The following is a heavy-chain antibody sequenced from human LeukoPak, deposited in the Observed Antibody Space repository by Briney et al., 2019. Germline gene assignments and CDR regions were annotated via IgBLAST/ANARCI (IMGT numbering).Heavy chain of an antibody. CDR1: GFTFSSYA. CDR3: ARVLDRSYYYYGMDV. Sequence: GGSLRLSCAASGFTFSSYAMHWVRQAPGKGLEYVSAISSNGGSTYYANSVKGRFTISRDNSKNTLYLQMGSLRAEDMAVYYCARVLDRSYYYYGMDVWGQGTTVTVSS. CDR2: ISSNGGST. J-gene: IGHJ6*02. V-gene: IGHV3-64*01. D-gene: IGHD3-22*01.